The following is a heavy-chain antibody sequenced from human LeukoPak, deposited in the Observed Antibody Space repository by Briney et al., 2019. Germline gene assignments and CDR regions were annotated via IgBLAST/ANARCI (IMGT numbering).Heavy chain of an antibody. V-gene: IGHV4-59*01. CDR3: ARHALNYYGSGSYYNPRWYFDL. CDR2: IYYSGST. J-gene: IGHJ2*01. CDR1: GGSISSYY. D-gene: IGHD3-10*01. Sequence: SXXLSLTCTVSGGSISSYYWSWIRQPPGKGLEWIGYIYYSGSTNYNPSLKSRVTISVDTSKNQFSLKLSSVTAADTAVYYCARHALNYYGSGSYYNPRWYFDLWGRGTLVTVSS.